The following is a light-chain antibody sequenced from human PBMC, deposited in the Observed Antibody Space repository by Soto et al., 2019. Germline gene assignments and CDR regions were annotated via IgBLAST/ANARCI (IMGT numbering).Light chain of an antibody. Sequence: DIQMTQSPSSLSASVGDRVTITCQASQDITNYLNWYRQKPGKAPDLLIYDASNLETGVPSRFSGHGSGTDFSFTISSLQPEDIATYFCQQYDDLPLTFGGGTTVEIK. CDR1: QDITNY. V-gene: IGKV1-33*01. CDR2: DAS. J-gene: IGKJ4*01. CDR3: QQYDDLPLT.